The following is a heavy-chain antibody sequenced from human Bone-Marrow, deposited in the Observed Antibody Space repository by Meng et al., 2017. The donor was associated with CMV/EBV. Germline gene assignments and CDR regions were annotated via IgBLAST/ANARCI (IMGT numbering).Heavy chain of an antibody. J-gene: IGHJ6*02. Sequence: ASVKVSCKASGYTFTSYGISWVRQAPGQGLEWMGWISAYNGNTNYAQKLQGRVTMTTDTSTSTAYMELRSLRSDDTAVYYCARASNSGSYPRGWYYYYGMDVWGQGNTVTVSS. V-gene: IGHV1-18*01. CDR2: ISAYNGNT. D-gene: IGHD1-26*01. CDR1: GYTFTSYG. CDR3: ARASNSGSYPRGWYYYYGMDV.